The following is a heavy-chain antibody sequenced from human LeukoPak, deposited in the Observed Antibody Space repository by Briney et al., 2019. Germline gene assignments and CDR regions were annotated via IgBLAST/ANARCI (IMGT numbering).Heavy chain of an antibody. D-gene: IGHD6-6*01. J-gene: IGHJ6*02. CDR2: IYSDSNT. CDR1: GFSVSSSY. Sequence: GGSLRLSCAASGFSVSSSYMSWVRQAPGKGLEWVSVIYSDSNTYYADSVKGRFTISRDNSKNTLYLQMNSLRAEDTAVYHCARHSSSVPYYYHGLDVWGQGTLVTVSS. V-gene: IGHV3-53*01. CDR3: ARHSSSVPYYYHGLDV.